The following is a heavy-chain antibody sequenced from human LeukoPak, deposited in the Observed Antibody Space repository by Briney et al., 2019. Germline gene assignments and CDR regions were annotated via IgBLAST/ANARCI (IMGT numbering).Heavy chain of an antibody. CDR1: GFTFSNAW. V-gene: IGHV3-15*01. CDR3: ARDRYCSGSGCYGWFDP. J-gene: IGHJ5*02. D-gene: IGHD2-15*01. CDR2: IKGKTDFGTR. Sequence: GGSLRLSCAASGFTFSNAWMSWVRQAPGKGLEWVGRIKGKTDFGTRDFAAPVKGRFTISRDDSKNTLYLQMNSLRVEDTAVYYCARDRYCSGSGCYGWFDPWGQGTLVTVSS.